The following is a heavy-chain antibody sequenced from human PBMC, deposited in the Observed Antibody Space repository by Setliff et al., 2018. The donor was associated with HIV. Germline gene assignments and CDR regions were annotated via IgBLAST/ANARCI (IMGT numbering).Heavy chain of an antibody. CDR3: ARDRPPSTVDMLGAFDR. Sequence: SETLSLTCTVSRGSISRYYWSWIRQPPGKGLGWIGYIYYTGTTKYNPSLKSRVTMSVDTSKNQLSLKLSSLTAADTAVYYCARDRPPSTVDMLGAFDRWGQGTMVTVSS. V-gene: IGHV4-59*01. J-gene: IGHJ3*02. D-gene: IGHD4-17*01. CDR2: IYYTGTT. CDR1: RGSISRYY.